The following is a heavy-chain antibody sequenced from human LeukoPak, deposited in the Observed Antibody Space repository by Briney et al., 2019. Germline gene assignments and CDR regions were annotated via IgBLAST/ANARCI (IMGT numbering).Heavy chain of an antibody. D-gene: IGHD4-17*01. CDR2: IYYSGST. V-gene: IGHV4-39*07. CDR1: GGSISSSSYY. Sequence: SETLSLTCTVSGGSISSSSYYWGWIRQPPGKGLEWIGNIYYSGSTNYNPPLMSRMTISIDTSKNQFSLKLYSVTAADTAVYYCARDRDGDYFDYWGQGTLVTVSS. CDR3: ARDRDGDYFDY. J-gene: IGHJ4*02.